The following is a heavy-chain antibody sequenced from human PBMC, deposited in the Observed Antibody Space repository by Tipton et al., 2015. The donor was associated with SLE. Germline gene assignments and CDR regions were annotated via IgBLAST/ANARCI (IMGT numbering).Heavy chain of an antibody. CDR3: ARDHADCKGGLYY. J-gene: IGHJ4*02. V-gene: IGHV3-43*01. CDR1: GFTFDDYS. Sequence: SLRLSCAASGFTFDDYSMQWVRQAPGKGLEWVSLISWDGSDTFYADSVKGRFTISRDNSKRSLYLQMNSLRSEDTALYYCARDHADCKGGLYYWRQGPRITVSS. D-gene: IGHD3/OR15-3a*01. CDR2: ISWDGSDT.